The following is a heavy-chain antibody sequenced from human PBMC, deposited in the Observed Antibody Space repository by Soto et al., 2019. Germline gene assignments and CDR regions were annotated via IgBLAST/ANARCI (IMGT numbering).Heavy chain of an antibody. CDR1: GYMFIDYW. J-gene: IGHJ4*02. Sequence: GESLKTSFKASGYMFIDYWIGWVRQMPGKGLEWMGIVYPRDSDTRYSPSLQGQFTISDDRSTGTALLQWRSLKASDATLYYCARPPLPGYSIHFNSWGQGTLVTVSS. CDR2: VYPRDSDT. V-gene: IGHV5-51*01. CDR3: ARPPLPGYSIHFNS. D-gene: IGHD2-15*01.